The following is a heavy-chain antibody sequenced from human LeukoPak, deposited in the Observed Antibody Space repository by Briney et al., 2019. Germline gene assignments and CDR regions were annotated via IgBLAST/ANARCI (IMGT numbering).Heavy chain of an antibody. J-gene: IGHJ4*02. Sequence: GGSLRLSCAASGFTFSSYWMHWVRQAPGKGLVWVSRINSDGSSTSYADSVKGRFTITRDNAKNTLYLQMNSLRAEDTAVYYCASSRYSGSYHGRDYWGQGTLVTVSS. CDR3: ASSRYSGSYHGRDY. V-gene: IGHV3-74*01. CDR1: GFTFSSYW. D-gene: IGHD1-26*01. CDR2: INSDGSST.